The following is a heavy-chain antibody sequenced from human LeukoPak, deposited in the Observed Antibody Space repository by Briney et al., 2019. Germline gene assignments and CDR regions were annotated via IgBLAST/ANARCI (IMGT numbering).Heavy chain of an antibody. D-gene: IGHD2-15*01. CDR2: ISGSGGST. Sequence: GGSLRLSCAASGFTFSLYAMSWVRQAPGKGLEWVSAISGSGGSTYYADSVKGRFTISRDNSKNTLYLQMNSLRAEDTAVYYCAKVTQYCSGGSCYGAFDIWGQGTMVTVSS. V-gene: IGHV3-23*01. CDR1: GFTFSLYA. CDR3: AKVTQYCSGGSCYGAFDI. J-gene: IGHJ3*02.